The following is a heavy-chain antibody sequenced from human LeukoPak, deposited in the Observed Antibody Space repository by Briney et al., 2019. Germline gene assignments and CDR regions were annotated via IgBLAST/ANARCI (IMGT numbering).Heavy chain of an antibody. J-gene: IGHJ4*02. V-gene: IGHV3-23*01. CDR2: ISGSGGST. Sequence: PGGSLRLSCAASGFTFSSYAMSWVRQAPGKGLEWVSAISGSGGSTYYADSVKGRFTISRDNSKNTLYLQMNSLRAEDTAVYYCANLGGRIAARRPVAYYFDYWGQGTLVTVSS. CDR3: ANLGGRIAARRPVAYYFDY. CDR1: GFTFSSYA. D-gene: IGHD6-6*01.